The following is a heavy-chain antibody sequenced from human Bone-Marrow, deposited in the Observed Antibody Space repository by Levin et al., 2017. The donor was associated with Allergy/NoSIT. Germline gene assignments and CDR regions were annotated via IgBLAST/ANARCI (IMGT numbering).Heavy chain of an antibody. V-gene: IGHV2-70*04. D-gene: IGHD2-15*01. CDR3: ARIRAGGSCYDAFDI. J-gene: IGHJ3*02. Sequence: KESGPTLVKPTQTLTLTCTFSGFSLNTSGMCVSWIRQPPGKALEWLARIDWDDDKFYFTSLKTRLTISKDSSKNQVVLTMTNMDPVDTATYYCARIRAGGSCYDAFDIWGPGTMVTVSS. CDR2: IDWDDDK. CDR1: GFSLNTSGMC.